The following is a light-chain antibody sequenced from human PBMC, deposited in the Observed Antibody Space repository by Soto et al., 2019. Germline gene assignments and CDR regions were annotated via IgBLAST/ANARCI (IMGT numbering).Light chain of an antibody. V-gene: IGLV2-23*02. CDR1: SRDVGIYNY. J-gene: IGLJ2*01. CDR3: CSYAGTTTWV. Sequence: QSALTQPRSVSGSPGQSVTVSCTGTSRDVGIYNYVSWYQQRPGTAPKVMIFEVTKRPSGVSSRFSASKSGNTASLTISGVQAEDEADYYCCSYAGTTTWVFGGGTQLTVL. CDR2: EVT.